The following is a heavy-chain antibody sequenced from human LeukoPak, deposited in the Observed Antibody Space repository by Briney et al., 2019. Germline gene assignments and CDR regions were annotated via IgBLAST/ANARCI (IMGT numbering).Heavy chain of an antibody. CDR2: MNPNNGNT. CDR1: GYTFTSYD. Sequence: ASVKVSCKASGYTFTSYDINWVRQATGQGLEWMGWMNPNNGNTGYAQKFQGRVTITRNTSISTAYMELSSLRSEDTAVYYCARTRRRVVRGTYYFDYWGQGTLVTVSS. V-gene: IGHV1-8*03. CDR3: ARTRRRVVRGTYYFDY. J-gene: IGHJ4*02. D-gene: IGHD3-10*01.